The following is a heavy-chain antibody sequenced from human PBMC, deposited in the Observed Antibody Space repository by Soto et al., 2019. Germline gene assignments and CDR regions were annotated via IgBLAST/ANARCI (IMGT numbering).Heavy chain of an antibody. D-gene: IGHD2-2*01. CDR3: AKANNVVVVPAAGF. V-gene: IGHV3-23*01. Sequence: SGGSLRLSCAASGFTFSSYAMSWVRQAPGKGLGWVSAIGGSGGSTYYADSVKGRFTISRDNSKNTLYLQMNSLRAEDTAVYYCAKANNVVVVPAAGFWGQGTLVTVSS. CDR1: GFTFSSYA. CDR2: IGGSGGST. J-gene: IGHJ4*02.